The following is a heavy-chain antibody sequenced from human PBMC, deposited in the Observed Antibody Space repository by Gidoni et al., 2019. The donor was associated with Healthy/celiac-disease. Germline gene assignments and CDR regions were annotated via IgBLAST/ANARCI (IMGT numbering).Heavy chain of an antibody. Sequence: EVQLVESGGGLVQPGGSLRLYCAASGFTFSSYSMNWVRQAPGKGLEWVSYISSSSSTIYYADSVKGRFTISRDNAKNSLYLQMNSLRDEDTAVYYCARDGTAEATDLNIDYWGQGTLVTVSS. D-gene: IGHD5-12*01. CDR1: GFTFSSYS. CDR3: ARDGTAEATDLNIDY. V-gene: IGHV3-48*02. CDR2: ISSSSSTI. J-gene: IGHJ4*02.